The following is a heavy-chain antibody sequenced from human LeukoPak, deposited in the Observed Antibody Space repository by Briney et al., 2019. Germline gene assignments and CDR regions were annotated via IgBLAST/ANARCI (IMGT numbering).Heavy chain of an antibody. D-gene: IGHD6-6*01. V-gene: IGHV7-4-1*02. Sequence: ASVKVSCKASGYTFTTYPINWVRRAPGQGLEWMGWINTNTGNPTYAQGFTGRFVFSLDTSVSTAYLQISSLKAEDTAVYYCARADSSSPPTFDYWGQGTLVTVSS. J-gene: IGHJ4*02. CDR3: ARADSSSPPTFDY. CDR1: GYTFTTYP. CDR2: INTNTGNP.